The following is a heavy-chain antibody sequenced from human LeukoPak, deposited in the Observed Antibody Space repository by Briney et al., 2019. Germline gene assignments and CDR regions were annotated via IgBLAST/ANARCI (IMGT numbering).Heavy chain of an antibody. CDR2: IIPIFGTA. D-gene: IGHD6-6*01. V-gene: IGHV1-69*06. J-gene: IGHJ6*03. CDR3: AREGLAARPIRPYYYYYYMDV. CDR1: GGTFSSYA. Sequence: ASVKVSCKASGGTFSSYAISWVRQAPGQGLEWMGGIIPIFGTANYAQKFQGRVTITADKSTSTAYMELSSLRSEDTAVYYCAREGLAARPIRPYYYYYYMDVWGKGTTVTVSS.